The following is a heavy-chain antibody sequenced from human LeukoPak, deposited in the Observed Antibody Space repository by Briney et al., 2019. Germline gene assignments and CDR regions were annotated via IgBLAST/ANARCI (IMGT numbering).Heavy chain of an antibody. J-gene: IGHJ4*02. CDR3: GRGAYSGYEFDC. CDR2: IYPGDSDT. Sequence: GESLKISCRASGYSFSTSWIVWVRQMPGKGLEWMGVIYPGDSDTRYSPSFQGQVTFSADKSISTAYLQWSSLEASDTAMYFCGRGAYSGYEFDCWGQGTLVTVSS. V-gene: IGHV5-51*01. CDR1: GYSFSTSW. D-gene: IGHD5-12*01.